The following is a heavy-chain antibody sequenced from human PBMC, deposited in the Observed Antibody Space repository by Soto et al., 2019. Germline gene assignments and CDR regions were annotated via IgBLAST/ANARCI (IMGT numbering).Heavy chain of an antibody. D-gene: IGHD2-8*01. CDR3: AREMVYAIVMDV. CDR1: GFTFRSYG. CDR2: ISSSSSTI. Sequence: GGSQRLSCAASGFTFRSYGRNWVRQAPGKGLEWVSYISSSSSTIYYADSVKGRFTISRDNAKNSLYLQMNSLRAEDTAVYYCAREMVYAIVMDVWGKGTTVTVSS. J-gene: IGHJ6*04. V-gene: IGHV3-48*01.